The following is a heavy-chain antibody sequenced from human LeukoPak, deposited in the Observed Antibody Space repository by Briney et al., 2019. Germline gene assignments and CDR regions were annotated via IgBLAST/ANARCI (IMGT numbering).Heavy chain of an antibody. V-gene: IGHV3-33*01. CDR2: IWYDGSNK. J-gene: IGHJ6*04. CDR1: GFTFSSYG. Sequence: PGRSLRLSCAASGFTFSSYGMHWVRQAPGKGLEWVAVIWYDGSNKYYADSVKGRFTISRDNSKNTLYLQMSSLRAEDTAVYYCARDRDDIVVVPAAIPGGGMDVWGKGTTVTVSS. CDR3: ARDRDDIVVVPAAIPGGGMDV. D-gene: IGHD2-2*01.